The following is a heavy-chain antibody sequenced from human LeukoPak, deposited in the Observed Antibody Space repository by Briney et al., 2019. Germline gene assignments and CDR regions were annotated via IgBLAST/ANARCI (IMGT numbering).Heavy chain of an antibody. CDR3: AKDDYSGYYYTDY. Sequence: GTSLRLSCAASGFTFSSYGMHWVRQAPGKGLEWVAVISFDGSHENYADSVKGRFTVSRDNSKNTLYLQMDSLRPEDTAVYYCAKDDYSGYYYTDYWGQGTLVTVSS. J-gene: IGHJ4*02. CDR2: ISFDGSHE. D-gene: IGHD3-22*01. CDR1: GFTFSSYG. V-gene: IGHV3-30*18.